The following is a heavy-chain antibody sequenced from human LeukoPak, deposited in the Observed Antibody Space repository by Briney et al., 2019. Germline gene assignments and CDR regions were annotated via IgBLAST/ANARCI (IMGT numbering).Heavy chain of an antibody. J-gene: IGHJ3*02. CDR1: GFTFSSYA. V-gene: IGHV3-30-3*01. Sequence: PGGSLRLSCAASGFTFSSYAMHWVRQAPGKGLEWVAVISYDGSDKYYADSVKGRFTISRDNSRNTLYLQMNSLRAEDTAVYYCAKVIKRQADAFDIWGQGTMVTVSS. D-gene: IGHD3-10*01. CDR3: AKVIKRQADAFDI. CDR2: ISYDGSDK.